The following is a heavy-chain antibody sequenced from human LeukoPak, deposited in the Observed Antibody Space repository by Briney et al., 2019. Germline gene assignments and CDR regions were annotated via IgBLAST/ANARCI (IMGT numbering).Heavy chain of an antibody. J-gene: IGHJ4*02. CDR1: KFMFNICS. CDR2: ISYDGSNK. D-gene: IGHD2-21*02. CDR3: ARAPPELYCGGDCSHYIVH. V-gene: IGHV3-30*09. Sequence: GRSLRLSCAASKFMFNICSMNWDRQAPGKGLERVAVISYDGSNKYFANSVKGRFVISRDNSKNTLYLQMNSLRAEDTAIYYCARAPPELYCGGDCSHYIVHWGQGALVTVSS.